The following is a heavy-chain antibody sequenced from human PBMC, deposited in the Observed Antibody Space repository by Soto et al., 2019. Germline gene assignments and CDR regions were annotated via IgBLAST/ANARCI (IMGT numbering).Heavy chain of an antibody. CDR1: GGSISSSHW. J-gene: IGHJ4*02. CDR2: LYHSGST. Sequence: QVQLQESGPGLVKPSGTLSLSCAVSGGSISSSHWWTWVRQPQGKGLGWIGELYHSGSTNYNPSLKSGFTMTEDTSRNQFSMNRGSATAADTAVYSVASSGGGEDYWGQGILVTVSS. D-gene: IGHD3-16*01. V-gene: IGHV4-4*02. CDR3: ASSGGGEDY.